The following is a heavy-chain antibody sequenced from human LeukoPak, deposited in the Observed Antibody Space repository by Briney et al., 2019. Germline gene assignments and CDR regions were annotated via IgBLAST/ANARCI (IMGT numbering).Heavy chain of an antibody. J-gene: IGHJ6*03. CDR3: VTRDGYKPRYFMDV. CDR2: IKSKNDGATT. CDR1: GITFDIAW. D-gene: IGHD5-24*01. Sequence: GGSLRLSCAVSGITFDIAWMNWVRQAPGEGLEWVGRIKSKNDGATTDYAAPVRGRFTISTDDSKNTLYLQMNSLKTEDTAGYYCVTRDGYKPRYFMDVWGKGTTVTVSS. V-gene: IGHV3-15*01.